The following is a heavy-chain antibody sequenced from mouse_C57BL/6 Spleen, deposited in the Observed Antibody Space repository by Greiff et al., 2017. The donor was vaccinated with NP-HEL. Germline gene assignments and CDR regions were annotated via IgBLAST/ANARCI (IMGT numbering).Heavy chain of an antibody. CDR3: AREGWDVWFAY. CDR2: ISSGSSTI. Sequence: VKLVESGGGLVKPGGSLKLSCAASGFTFSDYGMHWVRQAPEKGLEWVAYISSGSSTIYYADTVKGRFTISRDNAKNTLFLQMTSLRSEDTAMYYCAREGWDVWFAYWGQGTLVTVSA. CDR1: GFTFSDYG. V-gene: IGHV5-17*01. D-gene: IGHD3-3*01. J-gene: IGHJ3*01.